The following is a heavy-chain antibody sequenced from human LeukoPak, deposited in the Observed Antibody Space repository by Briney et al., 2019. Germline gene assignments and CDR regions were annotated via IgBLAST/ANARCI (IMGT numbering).Heavy chain of an antibody. CDR1: GFTFSSYW. V-gene: IGHV3-7*01. CDR3: ARDRGDYDFWSGYYWGGYYMDV. CDR2: IKQDGSEK. J-gene: IGHJ6*03. Sequence: GGSLRLSCAASGFTFSSYWMSWVRQAPGKGLEWVANIKQDGSEKYYVDSVKGRFTISRDNAKNSLYLQMNSLRAEDTAVYYCARDRGDYDFWSGYYWGGYYMDVWGKGTTVTVSS. D-gene: IGHD3-3*01.